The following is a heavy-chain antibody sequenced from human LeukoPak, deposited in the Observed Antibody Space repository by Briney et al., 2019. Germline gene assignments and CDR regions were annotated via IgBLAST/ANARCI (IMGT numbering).Heavy chain of an antibody. Sequence: PSETLSLTCAVYGGSFSGYYWRWLRQPPGKGGEWIGEINHSGSTNYNPSLKSRVTISVDTSKNQFSLKLSSVTAADTAVYYCARVRPNYYYYMDVWGKGTTVTVSS. CDR2: INHSGST. CDR1: GGSFSGYY. J-gene: IGHJ6*03. V-gene: IGHV4-34*01. CDR3: ARVRPNYYYYMDV.